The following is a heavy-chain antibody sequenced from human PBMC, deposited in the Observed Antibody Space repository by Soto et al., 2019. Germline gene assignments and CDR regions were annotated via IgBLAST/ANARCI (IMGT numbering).Heavy chain of an antibody. CDR2: IKSKTDGGTT. CDR1: GFTFSNAW. V-gene: IGHV3-15*07. J-gene: IGHJ3*02. CDR3: TSRVILGIVGATNAFDI. Sequence: GGSLRLSCAASGFTFSNAWMNWVRQAPGKGLEWVGRIKSKTDGGTTDYAAPVKGRFTISRDDSKNTLYLQMNSLKTEDTAVYYCTSRVILGIVGATNAFDIWGQGTMVTVSS. D-gene: IGHD1-26*01.